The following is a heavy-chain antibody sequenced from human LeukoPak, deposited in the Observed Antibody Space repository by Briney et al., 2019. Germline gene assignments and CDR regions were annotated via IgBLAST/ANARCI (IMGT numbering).Heavy chain of an antibody. CDR2: IYYSGST. CDR1: GGSISSYY. J-gene: IGHJ5*02. Sequence: SETLSLTCTVSGGSISSYYWSWIRQPPGKGLEWIGYIYYSGSTNYNPSLKSRVTISVDTSKNQFSRKLSSVTAADTAVYYCARVGATRDWFDPWGQGTLVTVSS. D-gene: IGHD1-26*01. V-gene: IGHV4-59*01. CDR3: ARVGATRDWFDP.